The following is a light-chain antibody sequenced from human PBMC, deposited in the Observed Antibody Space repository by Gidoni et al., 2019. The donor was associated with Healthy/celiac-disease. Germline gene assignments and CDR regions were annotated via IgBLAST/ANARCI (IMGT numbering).Light chain of an antibody. CDR1: QSVSSY. V-gene: IGKV3-11*01. Sequence: ELVLTQSQATLSLSPGERATLSCRASQSVSSYLAWSQQKPGQAPRLLIYDASNRATGIPARFSGSGSGTDFTLTISSLEPEDFAVYYCQQRSNWPPIFTFGPGTKVDIK. CDR3: QQRSNWPPIFT. J-gene: IGKJ3*01. CDR2: DAS.